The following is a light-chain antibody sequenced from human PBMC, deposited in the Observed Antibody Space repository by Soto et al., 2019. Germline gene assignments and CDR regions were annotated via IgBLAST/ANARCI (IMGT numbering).Light chain of an antibody. V-gene: IGKV1-39*01. J-gene: IGKJ1*01. CDR1: QNIDHY. CDR3: QQSYNPPWT. CDR2: AAS. Sequence: DIQMTQSPSSLSASVGDRVTITCRASQNIDHYLNWYQQKPGKAPKVLIYAASNLQSGVPSRFSGSGSGTYFTLTVSSLQPEDGATYFCQQSYNPPWTFGQGTKVEIK.